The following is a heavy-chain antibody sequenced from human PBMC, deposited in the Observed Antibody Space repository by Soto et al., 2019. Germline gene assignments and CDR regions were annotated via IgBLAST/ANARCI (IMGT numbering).Heavy chain of an antibody. V-gene: IGHV4-30-4*01. Sequence: QVQLHESGPGLVRPSQTLSLTCNVSGGSISTADYYWSWIRQPPGKGLGWIGYIYYRGSTYYNPSHESRVAISIDTSKNQFSLNLTSVTAADTAVYFCVSDYDSGGYIGYWGQGTLVTVSS. D-gene: IGHD3-22*01. CDR1: GGSISTADYY. CDR2: IYYRGST. J-gene: IGHJ4*02. CDR3: VSDYDSGGYIGY.